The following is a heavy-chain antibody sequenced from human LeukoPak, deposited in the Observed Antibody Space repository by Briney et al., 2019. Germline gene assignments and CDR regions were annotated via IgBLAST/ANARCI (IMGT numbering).Heavy chain of an antibody. J-gene: IGHJ4*02. CDR3: TKLNPQWLDHFDY. CDR1: GFTFSGSA. Sequence: PGGSLRLSCTAFGFTFSGSAMHWVRQASGKGLEWVGRIRSKANSYATAYAASVKGRFTISRDDSKNTAYLQMNSLKTEDTAVYYCTKLNPQWLDHFDYWGQGTLVTVSS. CDR2: IRSKANSYAT. V-gene: IGHV3-73*01. D-gene: IGHD6-19*01.